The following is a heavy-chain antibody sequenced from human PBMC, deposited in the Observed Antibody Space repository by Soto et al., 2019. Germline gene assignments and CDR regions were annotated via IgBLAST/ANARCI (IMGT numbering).Heavy chain of an antibody. CDR3: ARQSEYYYASGRAAPLYGMDV. CDR2: VNHGGTS. D-gene: IGHD3-10*01. Sequence: SETLSLTCAVHGGSFSGYYWDWIRQPPGKGLEWIGEVNHGGTSNYNPSLKSRAIISVDTSKNQFSLKLSSVTAADTAVYFCARQSEYYYASGRAAPLYGMDVWGQGTTVTVSS. V-gene: IGHV4-34*01. J-gene: IGHJ6*02. CDR1: GGSFSGYY.